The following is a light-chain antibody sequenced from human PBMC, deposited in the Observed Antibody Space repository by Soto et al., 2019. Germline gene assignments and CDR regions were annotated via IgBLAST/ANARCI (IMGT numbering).Light chain of an antibody. J-gene: IGLJ1*01. CDR3: TSYVAGSHV. V-gene: IGLV2-8*01. Sequence: QSALTQPASASGSPGQSVTISCTGTSSDVGKYDFVSWYQHHPGKAPKLIIYEVTQRPSGVPDRFSGSKSGSTASLTVSGLHADDEVDYYSTSYVAGSHVFGTGTKLTVL. CDR1: SSDVGKYDF. CDR2: EVT.